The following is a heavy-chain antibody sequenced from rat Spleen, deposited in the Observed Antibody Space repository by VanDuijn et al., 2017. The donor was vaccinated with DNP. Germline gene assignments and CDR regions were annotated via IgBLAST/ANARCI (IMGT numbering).Heavy chain of an antibody. D-gene: IGHD1-11*01. V-gene: IGHV5S10*01. CDR3: VKDLRGGSAFAY. J-gene: IGHJ2*01. CDR2: IIYDGSRT. Sequence: EVQLVESGGGLVQPGNSLKLSCTASGFTFSDYAMAWVRQSLKKGLEWVAVIIYDGSRTYYRDSVKGRFTISRDNAKSTLYLQMNSPRSEDTATYYCVKDLRGGSAFAYWGPGIMVTVSS. CDR1: GFTFSDYA.